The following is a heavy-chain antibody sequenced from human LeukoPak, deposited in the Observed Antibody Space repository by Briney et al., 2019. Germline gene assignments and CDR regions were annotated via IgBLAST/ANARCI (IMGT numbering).Heavy chain of an antibody. CDR2: ISASRDIT. CDR3: TRDLMDYDVSTGLHHYYMDV. V-gene: IGHV3-48*01. Sequence: GGSLRLSCAAAGFNYSSYTMNWVRQAPGMGLEWLSSISASRDITYYADSVKGRFTISRDNAKNSLYLQMNSLRVEDTAVYYCTRDLMDYDVSTGLHHYYMDVWGQGTTVTVSS. CDR1: GFNYSSYT. J-gene: IGHJ6*02. D-gene: IGHD3-9*01.